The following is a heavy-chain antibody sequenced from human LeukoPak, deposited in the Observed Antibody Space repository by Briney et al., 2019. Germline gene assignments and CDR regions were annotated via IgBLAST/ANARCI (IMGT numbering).Heavy chain of an antibody. J-gene: IGHJ4*02. CDR1: GGSISGYY. Sequence: PSETLSVTCTVSGGSISGYYWSWIRQPPGKGVEWIGSIYYSGSTYYNPSLKSRVTISVDTSKNQFSLKLSSVTAADTAVYYCARDLVSGDSSSSFDYWGQGTLVTVSS. V-gene: IGHV4-59*12. CDR2: IYYSGST. CDR3: ARDLVSGDSSSSFDY. D-gene: IGHD6-13*01.